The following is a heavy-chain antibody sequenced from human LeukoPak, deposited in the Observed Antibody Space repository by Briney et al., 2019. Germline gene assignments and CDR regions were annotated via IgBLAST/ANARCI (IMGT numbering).Heavy chain of an antibody. CDR1: GYTFTGYY. J-gene: IGHJ4*02. V-gene: IGHV1-2*02. CDR3: ARGEQYQLLRGDY. D-gene: IGHD2-2*01. CDR2: INPNSGGT. Sequence: ASVKVSCKASGYTFTGYYMHWVRQAPGQGLEWMGWINPNSGGTNYAQKFQGRVSMTRDTSISTAYMELSRLRSDDTAVYYCARGEQYQLLRGDYWGQGTLVTVSS.